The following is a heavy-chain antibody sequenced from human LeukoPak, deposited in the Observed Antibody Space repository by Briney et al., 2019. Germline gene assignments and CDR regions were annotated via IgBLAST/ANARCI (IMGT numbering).Heavy chain of an antibody. D-gene: IGHD5-12*01. CDR1: GFTFSNYN. CDR2: ITRDSIYT. CDR3: ATQRGYSGYPYDY. Sequence: GGSLRLSCAASGFTFSNYNMNWVRQTPGKGLEWVSSITRDSIYTFYADSVKGRFTISRDNAKNSLSLRMNSLRAEDTAVYYCATQRGYSGYPYDYWGQGTLVTVSS. J-gene: IGHJ4*02. V-gene: IGHV3-21*01.